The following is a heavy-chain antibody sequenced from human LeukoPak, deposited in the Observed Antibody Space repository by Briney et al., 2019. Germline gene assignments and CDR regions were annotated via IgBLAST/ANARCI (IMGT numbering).Heavy chain of an antibody. Sequence: GGSLRLSCAASGFTVSSNYMSWVRQAPGKGLEWVSSISSSSSYIYYADSVKGRFTISRDNAKNSLYLQMNSLRAEDTAVYYCARDRRSGSYYNLDAFDIWGQGTMVTVSS. CDR3: ARDRRSGSYYNLDAFDI. CDR2: ISSSSSYI. D-gene: IGHD3-10*01. CDR1: GFTVSSNY. V-gene: IGHV3-21*01. J-gene: IGHJ3*02.